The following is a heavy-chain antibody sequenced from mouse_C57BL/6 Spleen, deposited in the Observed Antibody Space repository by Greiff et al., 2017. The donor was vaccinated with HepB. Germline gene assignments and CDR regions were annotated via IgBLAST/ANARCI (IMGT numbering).Heavy chain of an antibody. V-gene: IGHV3-6*01. CDR1: GYSFTSGYY. Sequence: EVKLQESGPGLVKPSQSLSLTCSVSGYSFTSGYYWYLFRQFPGNKLEWMGYISYDGSNNYNPSLKNRISITRDTSKNQFFLKLNSVTTEDTATYYCARGEAAMDYWGQGTSVTVSS. CDR3: ARGEAAMDY. J-gene: IGHJ4*01. CDR2: ISYDGSN.